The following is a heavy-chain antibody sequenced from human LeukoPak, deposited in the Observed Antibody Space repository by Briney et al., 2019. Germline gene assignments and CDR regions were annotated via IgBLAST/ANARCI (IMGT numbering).Heavy chain of an antibody. CDR2: IYTRGST. J-gene: IGHJ5*02. V-gene: IGHV4-4*07. Sequence: SETLSLTCSVSGGAISSYCWNWIRLPAGKGLEWIGCIYTRGSTIHNPSIKSRVTISVDTSKNQFSLKLSSVTAADTAVYYCARVDLYSSSWRASNWFDPWGQGTLVTVSS. CDR3: ARVDLYSSSWRASNWFDP. D-gene: IGHD6-13*01. CDR1: GGAISSYC.